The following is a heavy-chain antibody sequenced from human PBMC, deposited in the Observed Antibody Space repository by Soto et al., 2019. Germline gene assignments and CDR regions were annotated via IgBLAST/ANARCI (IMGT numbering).Heavy chain of an antibody. J-gene: IGHJ3*02. CDR3: VREESAFGYRPQVVDTFDI. D-gene: IGHD3-16*01. CDR2: INSDGSST. CDR1: GFTFSSYW. Sequence: LGGSLRLSCAASGFTFSSYWMHWVRQAPGKGLVWVSRINSDGSSTSYADSVEGRFTISRDNAKNTLYLQMNSLRAEDTAVYYCVREESAFGYRPQVVDTFDIWGQGTMVTVSS. V-gene: IGHV3-74*01.